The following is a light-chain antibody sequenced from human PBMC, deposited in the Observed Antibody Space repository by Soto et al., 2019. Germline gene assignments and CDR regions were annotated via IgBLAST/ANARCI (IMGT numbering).Light chain of an antibody. J-gene: IGKJ5*01. Sequence: MVLTPSPCTFSMYPGARASLSWRASHSVSRTYLAWYQQKPGQAPRLLIYGTSDRATGTPDRFSGSGSGTDFTLTISRLEPEDSAVYYCQQFDDSVTFGQGTRLEIK. CDR2: GTS. CDR1: HSVSRTY. V-gene: IGKV3-20*01. CDR3: QQFDDSVT.